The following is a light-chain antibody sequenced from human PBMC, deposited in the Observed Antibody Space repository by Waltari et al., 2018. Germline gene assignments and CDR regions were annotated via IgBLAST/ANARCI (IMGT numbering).Light chain of an antibody. CDR2: WAS. CDR3: QQYYSSPHT. V-gene: IGKV4-1*01. Sequence: DIVMTQSPDSLAVSLAERATINSKSSQSVLYSSDNKNYLAWYQQKPGQPPKLLIYWASTRESGVPDRFSGSGSGTDFTLTISSLQAEDVAVFYCQQYYSSPHTFGQGTKLEIK. J-gene: IGKJ2*01. CDR1: QSVLYSSDNKNY.